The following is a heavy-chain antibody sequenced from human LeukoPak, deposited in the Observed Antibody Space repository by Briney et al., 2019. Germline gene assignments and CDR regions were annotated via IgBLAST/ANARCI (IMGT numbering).Heavy chain of an antibody. V-gene: IGHV4-39*01. CDR3: ARRRSSRGHCSSTSCPTRGDNWFDP. D-gene: IGHD2-2*01. CDR2: IYYSGST. Sequence: KPSETLSLTCTVSGGSISSSSYYWGWIRQPPGKGLEWIGGIYYSGSTYYNPSLKSRVTISVDTSKNQFSPKLSSVTAADTAVYYCARRRSSRGHCSSTSCPTRGDNWFDPWGQGTLVTVSS. J-gene: IGHJ5*02. CDR1: GGSISSSSYY.